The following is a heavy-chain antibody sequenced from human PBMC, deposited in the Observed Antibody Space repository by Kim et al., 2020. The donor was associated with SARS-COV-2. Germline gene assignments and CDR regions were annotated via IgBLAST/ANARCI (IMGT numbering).Heavy chain of an antibody. CDR3: ARASGLSDLRGKNWFDP. D-gene: IGHD3-16*01. J-gene: IGHJ5*02. V-gene: IGHV1-69*13. Sequence: SVKVSCKASGGTFSSYAISWVRQAPGQGLEWMGGIIPIFGTANYAQKFQGRVTITADESTSTAYMELSSLRSEDTAVYYCARASGLSDLRGKNWFDPWGQGTLVTVSS. CDR1: GGTFSSYA. CDR2: IIPIFGTA.